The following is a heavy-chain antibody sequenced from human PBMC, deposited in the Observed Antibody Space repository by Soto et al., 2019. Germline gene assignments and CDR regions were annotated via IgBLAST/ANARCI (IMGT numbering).Heavy chain of an antibody. V-gene: IGHV3-49*03. CDR3: TYDFWSGYLTPNWFDP. D-gene: IGHD3-3*01. Sequence: GSLRLSCTASGFTFGDYAMSWFRQAPGKGLEWVGFIRSKAYGGTTEYAASVKGRFTISRDDSKSIAYLQMNSLKTEDTAVYYCTYDFWSGYLTPNWFDPWGQGTLVTVSS. J-gene: IGHJ5*02. CDR1: GFTFGDYA. CDR2: IRSKAYGGTT.